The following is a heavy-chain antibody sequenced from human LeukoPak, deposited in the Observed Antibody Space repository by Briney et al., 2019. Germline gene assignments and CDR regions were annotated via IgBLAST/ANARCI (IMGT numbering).Heavy chain of an antibody. Sequence: GGSLRLSCAASGFTFSNAWMSWVRQAPGKGLEWVGRIKSKTDGCTTDYAAPVKDSFTISRDDSKNTLYLQMNSLRTEDTAVYYCTTSTTLTTYWGQGTLVTVSS. CDR1: GFTFSNAW. D-gene: IGHD4-11*01. J-gene: IGHJ4*02. CDR2: IKSKTDGCTT. CDR3: TTSTTLTTY. V-gene: IGHV3-15*01.